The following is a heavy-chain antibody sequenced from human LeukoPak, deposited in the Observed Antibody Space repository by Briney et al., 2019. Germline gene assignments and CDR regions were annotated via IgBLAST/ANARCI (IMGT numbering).Heavy chain of an antibody. D-gene: IGHD5-18*01. CDR1: GFTLSSYS. V-gene: IGHV3-30*02. CDR2: IRYDGSNK. CDR3: AKDAFRGYSYGYRVSMVWFDQ. Sequence: GGSLRLSCAASGFTLSSYSMNWVRQAPGKGLEWVAFIRYDGSNKYYVDSVKGRFTISRDNSKNTLSLQMSSLRAEDTAVYFGAKDAFRGYSYGYRVSMVWFDQWGQGILVTVSS. J-gene: IGHJ5*02.